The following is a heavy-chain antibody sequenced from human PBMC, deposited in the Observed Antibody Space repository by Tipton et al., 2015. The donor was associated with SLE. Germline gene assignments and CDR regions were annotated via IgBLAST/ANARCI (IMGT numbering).Heavy chain of an antibody. CDR3: ARDPVAGRGIDY. CDR2: FYTSGST. J-gene: IGHJ4*02. Sequence: TLSLTCTVSGGSISSGSHYWSWIRQPAGKGLEWIGRFYTSGSTNHNPSLKSRVTISVDTSKNQFSLRLSSVTAADTAVYYCARDPVAGRGIDYWGQGTLVTVSS. CDR1: GGSISSGSHY. V-gene: IGHV4-61*02. D-gene: IGHD6-19*01.